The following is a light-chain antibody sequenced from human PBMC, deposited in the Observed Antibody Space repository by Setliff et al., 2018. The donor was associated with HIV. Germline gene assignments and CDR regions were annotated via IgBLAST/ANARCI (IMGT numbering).Light chain of an antibody. CDR2: EVS. J-gene: IGLJ1*01. Sequence: LTQPPSASGSPGQSVTISCTGTSSDVGGYNYVSWYQQHPGKAPKLMIYEVSKRPSGVPDRFSGSKSGNTASLTVSGLQAEDEADYYCSSYAGSNNYVFGTGTKV. V-gene: IGLV2-8*01. CDR1: SSDVGGYNY. CDR3: SSYAGSNNYV.